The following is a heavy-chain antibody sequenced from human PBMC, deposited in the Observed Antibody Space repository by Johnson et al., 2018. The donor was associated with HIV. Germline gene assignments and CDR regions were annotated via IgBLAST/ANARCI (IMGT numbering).Heavy chain of an antibody. V-gene: IGHV3-30*04. CDR2: IRYDGSNK. CDR3: TTDLVTPHAFDI. Sequence: QVQLVESGGGVVQPGRSLRLSCAASGFTFSSYAMHWVRQAPGKGLEWVAFIRYDGSNKYFADSVKGRFTISRDNSKNTLYLQMNSLKTEDTAVYYCTTDLVTPHAFDIWGQGTMVTVSS. J-gene: IGHJ3*02. D-gene: IGHD4-23*01. CDR1: GFTFSSYA.